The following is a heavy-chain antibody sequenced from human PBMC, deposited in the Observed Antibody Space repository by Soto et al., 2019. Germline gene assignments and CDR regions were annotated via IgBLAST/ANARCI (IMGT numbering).Heavy chain of an antibody. CDR3: AKDGRPSTPLWAFDI. CDR2: ISWSSGSI. J-gene: IGHJ3*02. CDR1: GFTFDDYA. D-gene: IGHD2-21*01. V-gene: IGHV3-9*01. Sequence: EVQLVESGGGLVQPGRSLRLSCAASGFTFDDYAMHWVRQAPGKGLEWVSGISWSSGSIGYADSVKGRFTISRDNAKNSLYLQMNSLRAEDTALYYCAKDGRPSTPLWAFDIWGQGTMVTVSS.